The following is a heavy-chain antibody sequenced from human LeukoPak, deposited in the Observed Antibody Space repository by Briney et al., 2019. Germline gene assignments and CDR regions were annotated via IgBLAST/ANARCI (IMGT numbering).Heavy chain of an antibody. D-gene: IGHD5-24*01. J-gene: IGHJ6*02. V-gene: IGHV3-30*03. CDR1: GFTFSSYG. CDR3: ARLDVDRYYYNGTDV. Sequence: GALRLSCAASGFTFSSYGMHWVRQAPGKGLEWVAVISYDGSNKYYADSVKGRFTISRDNSKNTLYLQMNSLRAEDTAVYYCARLDVDRYYYNGTDVWGQGTTVTLSS. CDR2: ISYDGSNK.